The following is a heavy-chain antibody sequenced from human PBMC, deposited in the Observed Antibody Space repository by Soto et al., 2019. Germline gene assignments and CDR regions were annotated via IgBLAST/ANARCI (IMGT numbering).Heavy chain of an antibody. Sequence: LSLTCTVSGGSISSGDYYWSWIRQPPGKGLEWIGYIYYSGSTYYNPSLKSRVTISVDASKNQFSLKLSSVTAADTAVYYCARFVRRKYYDSSGPGYYFDYWGQGTLVTVSS. CDR3: ARFVRRKYYDSSGPGYYFDY. J-gene: IGHJ4*02. D-gene: IGHD3-22*01. V-gene: IGHV4-30-4*01. CDR2: IYYSGST. CDR1: GGSISSGDYY.